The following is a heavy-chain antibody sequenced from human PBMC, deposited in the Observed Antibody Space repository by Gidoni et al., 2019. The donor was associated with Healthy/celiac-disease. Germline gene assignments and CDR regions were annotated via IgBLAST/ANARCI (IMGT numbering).Heavy chain of an antibody. D-gene: IGHD3-22*01. V-gene: IGHV5-51*01. Sequence: VRQMPGKGLEWMGIIYPGDSDTRYSPSFQGQVTISADKSISTAYLQWSSQKASDTAMYYCARVDYYDSSGPLDYYYGMDVWGQGTTVTVSS. CDR2: IYPGDSDT. CDR3: ARVDYYDSSGPLDYYYGMDV. J-gene: IGHJ6*02.